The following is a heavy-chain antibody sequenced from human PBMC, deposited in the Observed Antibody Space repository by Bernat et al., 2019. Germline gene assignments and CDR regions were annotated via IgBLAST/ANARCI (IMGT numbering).Heavy chain of an antibody. Sequence: QVQLQQWGAGLLKPSETLSLTCAVYGGSFSGYYWSWICQPPGKGLEWIGEINHSGSTNYNPSLKSRVTISVDTSKNQFSLKLSSVTAADTAVYYCARGLGLGYDILTGYPLLGYFDYWGQGTLVTVSS. J-gene: IGHJ4*02. CDR2: INHSGST. D-gene: IGHD3-9*01. CDR1: GGSFSGYY. V-gene: IGHV4-34*01. CDR3: ARGLGLGYDILTGYPLLGYFDY.